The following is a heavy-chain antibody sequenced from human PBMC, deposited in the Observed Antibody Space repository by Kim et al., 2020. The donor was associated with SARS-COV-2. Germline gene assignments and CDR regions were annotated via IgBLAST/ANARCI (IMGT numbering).Heavy chain of an antibody. Sequence: GGSLRLSCAASGFTFSGSAMHWVRQASGKGLEWVGRIRSKANSYATAYGASVKGRFTISRDDSKNTAYLQMNSLKTEDTAVYYCSRVPFYSSSWWDALDIWGQGTKVTVSS. CDR2: IRSKANSYAT. CDR3: SRVPFYSSSWWDALDI. D-gene: IGHD6-13*01. V-gene: IGHV3-73*01. J-gene: IGHJ3*02. CDR1: GFTFSGSA.